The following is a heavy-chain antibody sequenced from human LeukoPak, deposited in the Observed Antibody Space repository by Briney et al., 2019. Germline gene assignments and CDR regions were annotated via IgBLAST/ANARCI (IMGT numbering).Heavy chain of an antibody. J-gene: IGHJ4*02. Sequence: SETLSLTCTVSGGSISSSDYYWGWIRQPPGKGLEWIGSIYYSGSTYYNPSLKSRVTISVDKSKNQFSLKLSSVTAADTAVYYCAREGVTRFDYWGQGTLVTVSS. CDR2: IYYSGST. CDR3: AREGVTRFDY. D-gene: IGHD3-10*01. V-gene: IGHV4-39*07. CDR1: GGSISSSDYY.